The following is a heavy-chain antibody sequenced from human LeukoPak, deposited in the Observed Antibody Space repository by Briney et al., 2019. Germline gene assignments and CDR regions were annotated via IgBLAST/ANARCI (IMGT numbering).Heavy chain of an antibody. CDR3: ARGAGGYRFDP. Sequence: SETLSLTCAVYGGSFSGYYWSWIRQPPGKGLEWIGEINHSGSTNYNPSLKSRVTISVDTSKKQFSLKLTSLTAADTAVYYCARGAGGYRFDPWGQGTLVTVSS. V-gene: IGHV4-34*01. J-gene: IGHJ5*02. CDR2: INHSGST. D-gene: IGHD1-1*01. CDR1: GGSFSGYY.